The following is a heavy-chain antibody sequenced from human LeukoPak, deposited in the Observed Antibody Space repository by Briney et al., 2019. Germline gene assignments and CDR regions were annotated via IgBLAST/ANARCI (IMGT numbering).Heavy chain of an antibody. V-gene: IGHV4-59*01. D-gene: IGHD1-26*01. CDR1: AGPTSSYY. CDR3: ARGRAATPFDY. Sequence: SETLSLTCTVPAGPTSSYYWTWIRHPPRNGLQWIGYINYSGSTKHKPSLKSRVTISVDTSKNQFSLKLSSVTAADTAVYYCARGRAATPFDYWGQGTLVTVSS. J-gene: IGHJ4*02. CDR2: INYSGST.